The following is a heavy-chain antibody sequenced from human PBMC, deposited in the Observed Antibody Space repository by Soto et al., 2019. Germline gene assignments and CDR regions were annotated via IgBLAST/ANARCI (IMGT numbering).Heavy chain of an antibody. CDR1: GFIISAYT. CDR2: LFSGGVST. D-gene: IGHD2-2*01. J-gene: IGHJ3*02. V-gene: IGHV3-23*03. Sequence: PGGSLRLSCSASGFIISAYTMGWVRLAPGKGLEWVASLFSGGVSTRYADSVTGRLTISRDNSKNMLYLQMNSLGVDDTAVYYWARNPQPDAIW. CDR3: ARNPQPDAI.